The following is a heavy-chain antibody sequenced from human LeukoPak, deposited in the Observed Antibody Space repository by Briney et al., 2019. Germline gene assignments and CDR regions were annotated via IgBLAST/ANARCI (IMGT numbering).Heavy chain of an antibody. J-gene: IGHJ4*02. V-gene: IGHV1-69*13. CDR2: IIPIFGTA. D-gene: IGHD6-13*01. Sequence: SVKVSCKASGGTFGSYAISWVRQAPGQGLEWMGGIIPIFGTANYAQKFQGRVTITADESTSTAYMELSSLRSEDTAVYYCATGGGSSSWYGYWGQGTLVTVSS. CDR1: GGTFGSYA. CDR3: ATGGGSSSWYGY.